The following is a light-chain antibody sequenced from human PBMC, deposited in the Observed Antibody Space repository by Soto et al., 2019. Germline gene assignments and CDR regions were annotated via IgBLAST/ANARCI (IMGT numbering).Light chain of an antibody. V-gene: IGLV2-8*01. J-gene: IGLJ3*02. CDR1: SSDVGGYNY. Sequence: QSALTQPPSASGSPGQSVTISCTGTSSDVGGYNYCSWYQQHPGKAPKLMIYEVSKRPSGVPDRFSGSKSGNTASLTVSGLQAEDEADYYCSSYAGSNTWVFGGGTKLTVL. CDR3: SSYAGSNTWV. CDR2: EVS.